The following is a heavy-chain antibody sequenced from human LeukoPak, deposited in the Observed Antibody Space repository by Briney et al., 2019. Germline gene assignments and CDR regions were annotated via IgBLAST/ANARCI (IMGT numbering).Heavy chain of an antibody. V-gene: IGHV3-7*03. CDR1: GFTFSSSW. J-gene: IGHJ4*02. D-gene: IGHD3-10*01. CDR3: ARGAVWFEPLFDY. Sequence: GGSLRLSCAASGFTFSSSWMSWVRQAPGKGVEWVANIKQDGNEKYYVDSVKGRFTISRDNAKNSLYLQMNSLRAEDTAVYYCARGAVWFEPLFDYWGQGILVTVSS. CDR2: IKQDGNEK.